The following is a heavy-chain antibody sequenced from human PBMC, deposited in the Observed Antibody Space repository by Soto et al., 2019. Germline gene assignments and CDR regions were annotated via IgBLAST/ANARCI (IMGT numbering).Heavy chain of an antibody. V-gene: IGHV4-59*01. D-gene: IGHD3-22*01. CDR3: ARGSYDSSGYYYYY. CDR1: GGSISSYY. Sequence: SETLSLTCTVSGGSISSYYWSWIRQPPGKGLEWIGYIYYSGSTNYNPSLKSRVTISVDTSKNQFSLKLSSVTAAGTAVYYCARGSYDSSGYYYYYWGQGTLVTVSS. CDR2: IYYSGST. J-gene: IGHJ4*02.